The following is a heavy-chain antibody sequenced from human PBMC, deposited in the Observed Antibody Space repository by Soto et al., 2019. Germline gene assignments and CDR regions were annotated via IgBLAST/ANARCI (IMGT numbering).Heavy chain of an antibody. D-gene: IGHD3-22*01. Sequence: PSQTLSLTCVISGTSISTNIDARNWIRQSPSSGLEWLGRTYYRSKWSNDYAVYVKSRITINPDTSKNQFSLQLHSVTPKVTDVYYYATASGRAAFGPFSYYDWGQGTLVTVSS. V-gene: IGHV6-1*01. CDR1: GTSISTNIDA. CDR2: TYYRSKWSN. J-gene: IGHJ4*02. CDR3: ATASGRAAFGPFSYYD.